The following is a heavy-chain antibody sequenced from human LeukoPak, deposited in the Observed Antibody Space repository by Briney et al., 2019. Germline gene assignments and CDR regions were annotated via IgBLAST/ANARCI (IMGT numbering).Heavy chain of an antibody. Sequence: SETLSLTCTVSGGSISSYYWSWIRQPPGQGLEWIGYIYYSGSTTNNPYLKSRVTTSADTPKNQFFLKLSSVTAADTDVYYWARDRGVRYCSSTSCYTGAFDIWGQGTMVTVSS. D-gene: IGHD2-2*02. J-gene: IGHJ3*02. CDR3: ARDRGVRYCSSTSCYTGAFDI. CDR2: IYYSGST. V-gene: IGHV4-59*01. CDR1: GGSISSYY.